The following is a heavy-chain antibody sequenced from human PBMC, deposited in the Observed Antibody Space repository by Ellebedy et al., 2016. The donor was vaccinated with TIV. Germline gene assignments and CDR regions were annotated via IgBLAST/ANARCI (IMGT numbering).Heavy chain of an antibody. CDR2: FYYSGST. CDR1: GGSISSYY. CDR3: ARHEDYGDSFDY. D-gene: IGHD4-17*01. J-gene: IGHJ4*02. V-gene: IGHV4-59*08. Sequence: MPSETLSLTCTVSGGSISSYYWSWIRQPPGKGLEWIGYFYYSGSTNYNPSLKSRVTISVDTSKNQFALKLSSVTAADTAVYYCARHEDYGDSFDYWGQGTLVTVSS.